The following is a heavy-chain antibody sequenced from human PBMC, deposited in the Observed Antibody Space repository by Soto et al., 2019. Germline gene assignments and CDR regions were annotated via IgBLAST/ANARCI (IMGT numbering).Heavy chain of an antibody. D-gene: IGHD2-15*01. CDR2: IYYSGST. V-gene: IGHV4-30-4*01. J-gene: IGHJ4*02. Sequence: QVQLQESGPGLEKPSQTLSLSCAVSGGSISSGDYYWSWIRQPAGKGLEWIGYIYYSGSTYYNPSLKSRVTISVDTSKNQFSLKLSSVTAADTAVYYCANGPSWYRGNYFDYWGQGTLVTVSS. CDR3: ANGPSWYRGNYFDY. CDR1: GGSISSGDYY.